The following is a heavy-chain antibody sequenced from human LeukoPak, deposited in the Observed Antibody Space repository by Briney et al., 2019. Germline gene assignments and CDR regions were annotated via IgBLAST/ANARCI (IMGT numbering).Heavy chain of an antibody. D-gene: IGHD6-6*01. CDR3: ASIPSSSSAPDDYYYYYMDV. V-gene: IGHV1-69*13. Sequence: SVKVSCKASGGTFSSYAISWVRQAPGQGLEWMGGIIPIFGTANYAQKFQGRVTITADESTSTAYMELSSLRSEDTAVYYCASIPSSSSAPDDYYYYYMDVWGKGTTVTVSS. CDR2: IIPIFGTA. CDR1: GGTFSSYA. J-gene: IGHJ6*03.